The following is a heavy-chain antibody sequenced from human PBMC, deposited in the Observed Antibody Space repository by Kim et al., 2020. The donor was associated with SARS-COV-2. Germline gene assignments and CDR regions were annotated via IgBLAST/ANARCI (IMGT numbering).Heavy chain of an antibody. J-gene: IGHJ6*02. CDR2: IYYSGST. Sequence: SETLSLTCTVSGGSISSGGYYWSWIRQHPGKGLEWIGYIYYSGSTYYNPSLKSRVTISVDTSKNQFSLKLSSVTAADTAVYYCASYSTPGRRYGSGSYAYYYGMDVWGQGTTVTVSS. V-gene: IGHV4-31*03. D-gene: IGHD3-10*01. CDR1: GGSISSGGYY. CDR3: ASYSTPGRRYGSGSYAYYYGMDV.